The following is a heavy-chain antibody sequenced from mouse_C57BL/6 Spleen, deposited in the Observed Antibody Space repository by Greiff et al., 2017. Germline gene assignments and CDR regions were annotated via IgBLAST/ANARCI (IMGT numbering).Heavy chain of an antibody. D-gene: IGHD1-1*01. Sequence: EVQGVESGGGLVQPGGSLKLSCAASGFTFSDYYMYWVRQTPEKRLEWVAYISNGGGSTYYPDTVKGRFTISRDNAKNTLYLQMSRLKSEDTAMYYCARHEDGSSSPFAYWGQGTLVTVSA. CDR1: GFTFSDYY. J-gene: IGHJ3*01. CDR2: ISNGGGST. V-gene: IGHV5-12*01. CDR3: ARHEDGSSSPFAY.